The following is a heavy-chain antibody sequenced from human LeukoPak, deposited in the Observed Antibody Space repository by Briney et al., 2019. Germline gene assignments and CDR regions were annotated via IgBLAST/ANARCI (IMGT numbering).Heavy chain of an antibody. D-gene: IGHD5-18*01. V-gene: IGHV4-34*01. CDR2: INHSGST. Sequence: SETLSLTCAVYGGSFSGYYWSWIRQPPGKGLEWIGEINHSGSTYYNPSLKSRVTISVDTSKNQVSLKLSSVTAADTAVYYCASRDTATGLDWGQGTLVTVSS. CDR3: ASRDTATGLD. J-gene: IGHJ4*02. CDR1: GGSFSGYY.